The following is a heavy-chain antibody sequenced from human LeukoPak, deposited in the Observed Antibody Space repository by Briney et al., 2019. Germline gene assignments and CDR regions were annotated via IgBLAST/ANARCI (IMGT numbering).Heavy chain of an antibody. Sequence: GGSLRLSCAASGFTFSSFWMSWVRQAPGKGLEWVANIKQDGSEKYYVDSVKGRFTISRDNAKNPLFLQMNSLRAEDTAVYYCAREGIAATADYWGQGTLVTVSS. CDR3: AREGIAATADY. CDR2: IKQDGSEK. J-gene: IGHJ4*02. D-gene: IGHD6-13*01. CDR1: GFTFSSFW. V-gene: IGHV3-7*01.